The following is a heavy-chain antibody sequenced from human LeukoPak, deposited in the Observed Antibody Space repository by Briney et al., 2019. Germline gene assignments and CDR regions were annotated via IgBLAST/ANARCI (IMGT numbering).Heavy chain of an antibody. V-gene: IGHV4-59*01. J-gene: IGHJ4*02. D-gene: IGHD6-13*01. Sequence: SETLSLTCTVSGGSISSYYWSWIRQPPGKGLEWIGYIYYSGSTNYNPSLKSRVTISVDTSKNQFSLKLSSVTAADTAVYYCARETAAGGSWGQGTLVTVSS. CDR3: ARETAAGGS. CDR1: GGSISSYY. CDR2: IYYSGST.